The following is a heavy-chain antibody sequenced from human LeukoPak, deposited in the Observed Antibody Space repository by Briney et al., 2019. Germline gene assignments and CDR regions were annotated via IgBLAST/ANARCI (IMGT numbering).Heavy chain of an antibody. CDR1: GFTFSSYG. Sequence: PGGSLRLSCAASGFTFSSYGMHWVRQAPGKGLEWVAVISYDGSNKYYADSVKGRFTISRDNSKNTLYLQMNSLRAEDTAVYYCASTPIAAAGNFDYWGQGTLVTVSS. D-gene: IGHD6-13*01. CDR3: ASTPIAAAGNFDY. V-gene: IGHV3-30*03. CDR2: ISYDGSNK. J-gene: IGHJ4*02.